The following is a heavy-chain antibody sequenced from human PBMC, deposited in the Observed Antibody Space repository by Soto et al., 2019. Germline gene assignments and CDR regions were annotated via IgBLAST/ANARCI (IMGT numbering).Heavy chain of an antibody. CDR3: AKEGEYSSGWDNFDY. CDR1: GFTFSSYA. V-gene: IGHV3-23*01. J-gene: IGHJ4*02. Sequence: GGSLRLSCAASGFTFSSYAMSWVRQAPGRGLEWVSALSGSGISTYYADSVKGRFTISRDNSKHTLYLQMNSLRAEGTAVYYCAKEGEYSSGWDNFDYWGQGTLVTV. CDR2: LSGSGIST. D-gene: IGHD6-19*01.